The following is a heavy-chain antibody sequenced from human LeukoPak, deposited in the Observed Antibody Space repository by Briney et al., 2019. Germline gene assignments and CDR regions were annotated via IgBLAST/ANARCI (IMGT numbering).Heavy chain of an antibody. CDR1: GFTFSNDV. J-gene: IGHJ4*02. V-gene: IGHV3-23*01. CDR2: ISGSGFTT. CDR3: AECDTNGAHFDY. D-gene: IGHD2-21*02. Sequence: HPGGSLRLSCAASGFTFSNDVMAWVRQAPGKGLEWVSGISGSGFTTYYADSVKGRFTTSRDNAKNTLYLQMNTLRAEDTAVYYCAECDTNGAHFDYWGQGTLVTVSS.